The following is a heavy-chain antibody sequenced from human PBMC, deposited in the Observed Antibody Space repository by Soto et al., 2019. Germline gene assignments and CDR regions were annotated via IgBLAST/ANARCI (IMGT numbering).Heavy chain of an antibody. CDR2: IKQDGGVK. CDR1: GFTFSSYW. V-gene: IGHV3-7*01. J-gene: IGHJ4*02. D-gene: IGHD2-15*01. Sequence: EVQLGESGGGLVQPGESLRLSCAASGFTFSSYWMSWVRQAPGKGLEWVANIKQDGGVKYYVDSVKGRFTISRDNTKNSLYLQMNSLGAEDTAVYYCARPQGYCSGGSCFPWNFWGLGILVTVSS. CDR3: ARPQGYCSGGSCFPWNF.